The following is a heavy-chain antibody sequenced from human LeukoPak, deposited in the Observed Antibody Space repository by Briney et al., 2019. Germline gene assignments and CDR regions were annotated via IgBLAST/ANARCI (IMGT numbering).Heavy chain of an antibody. CDR2: MRYDGSNK. J-gene: IGHJ4*02. CDR3: ASEGEVVVPANY. V-gene: IGHV3-30*02. CDR1: GFGFSSYG. Sequence: GGSLRLSCAAPGFGFSSYGMHWVRQAPGKGLEWVAFMRYDGSNKHHADSVKGRFTISRDNSKNTLYLQMNSLRAEDTAVYYCASEGEVVVPANYWGQGTLVTVSS. D-gene: IGHD2-2*01.